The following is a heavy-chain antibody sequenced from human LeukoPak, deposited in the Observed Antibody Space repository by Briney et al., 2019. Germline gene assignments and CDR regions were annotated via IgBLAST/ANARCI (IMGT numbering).Heavy chain of an antibody. J-gene: IGHJ4*02. CDR3: AKDRAYYYDSSGYYHFVS. Sequence: GGSLRLSCAASGFTFSNCAMSWVRQAPGKGLEWVSGISGGGGSTYDADSVKGRFTISRDNSKNTLYVQLNSLRADDTAVYYCAKDRAYYYDSSGYYHFVSWGQGTLVTVSS. CDR1: GFTFSNCA. V-gene: IGHV3-23*01. CDR2: ISGGGGST. D-gene: IGHD3-22*01.